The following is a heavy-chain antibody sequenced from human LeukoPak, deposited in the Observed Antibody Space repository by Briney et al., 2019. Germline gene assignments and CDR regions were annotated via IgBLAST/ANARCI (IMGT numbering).Heavy chain of an antibody. D-gene: IGHD2-21*01. CDR1: DFTFSSYE. V-gene: IGHV3-48*03. J-gene: IGHJ4*02. Sequence: SGGSLRLSCAASDFTFSSYEMIWVGQAPGKGLEWVSTIGTSDSATYYADSVKGRFTISRDNAKKSLYLQMNSLRVEDTGVYYCARNGGGLGYWGQGTLVTVSS. CDR2: IGTSDSAT. CDR3: ARNGGGLGY.